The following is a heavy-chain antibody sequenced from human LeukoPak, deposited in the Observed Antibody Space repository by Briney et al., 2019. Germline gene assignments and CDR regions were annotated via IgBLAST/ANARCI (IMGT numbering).Heavy chain of an antibody. CDR2: IIPIFGTA. V-gene: IGHV1-69*06. J-gene: IGHJ4*02. D-gene: IGHD6-6*01. CDR3: ARAAAARRGYFDY. CDR1: GGTFSSYA. Sequence: ASVKVSCKASGGTFSSYAISGVRQAPGQGREWMGGIIPIFGTANYAQNFQGRVTITADKSKSTAYLELSSLRSEDTAVYYCARAAAARRGYFDYWGQGTLVTVSS.